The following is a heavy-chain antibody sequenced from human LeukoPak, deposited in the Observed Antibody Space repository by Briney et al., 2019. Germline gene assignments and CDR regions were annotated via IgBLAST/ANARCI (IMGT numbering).Heavy chain of an antibody. D-gene: IGHD5-18*01. V-gene: IGHV3-30-3*01. CDR1: GFTFSSYA. CDR3: AKEAGVVQLWSYYYYYGMDV. Sequence: GGSLRLSCAASGFTFSSYAMHCVRQAPGKGLEWVAVISYDGSNKYYADSVKGRFTISRDNSKNTLYLQMNSLRAEDTAVYYCAKEAGVVQLWSYYYYYGMDVWGQGTTVTVSS. CDR2: ISYDGSNK. J-gene: IGHJ6*02.